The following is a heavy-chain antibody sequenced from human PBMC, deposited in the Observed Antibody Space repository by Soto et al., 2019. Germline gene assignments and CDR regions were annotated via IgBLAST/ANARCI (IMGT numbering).Heavy chain of an antibody. CDR1: GGSISSGDSY. CDR3: ARDLSSIYMTSSVSRWFDP. D-gene: IGHD3-3*02. V-gene: IGHV4-30-4*01. Sequence: PSETLSLTCTVSGGSISSGDSYWSWIRQPPGKGLEWIAYISYSGSTYYNPSLKSRVTISVDTSKNQFSLNLSSVTAADTAVYSCARDLSSIYMTSSVSRWFDPWGQGTLVTVSS. CDR2: ISYSGST. J-gene: IGHJ5*02.